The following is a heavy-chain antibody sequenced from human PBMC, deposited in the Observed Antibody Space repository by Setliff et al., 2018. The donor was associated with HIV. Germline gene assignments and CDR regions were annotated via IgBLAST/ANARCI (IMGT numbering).Heavy chain of an antibody. CDR1: GYTFTGYY. CDR2: INPNSGGT. J-gene: IGHJ2*01. Sequence: ASVKVSCKASGYTFTGYYMHWVRQAPGQGLEWMGWINPNSGGTNYAQKFQGWVTITRNTSITTAYMELSSLRSEDTAIYYCARYGSGWPLWYFDLWGRGTLVTVS. CDR3: ARYGSGWPLWYFDL. V-gene: IGHV1-2*04. D-gene: IGHD6-19*01.